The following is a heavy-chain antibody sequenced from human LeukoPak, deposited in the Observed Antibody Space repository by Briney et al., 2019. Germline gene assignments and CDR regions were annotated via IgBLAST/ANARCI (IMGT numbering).Heavy chain of an antibody. CDR3: ARHPPQDCSGTSCYDY. J-gene: IGHJ4*02. V-gene: IGHV4-38-2*01. Sequence: SETLSLTCAVSGYSISSGYYWGWVRQPPGKALEWIGTIYHTGSTHYNPSLKSRVTISVETSKNQFSLKMRSVTAADTAVYYCARHPPQDCSGTSCYDYWGQGTLVTV. CDR1: GYSISSGYY. CDR2: IYHTGST. D-gene: IGHD2-2*01.